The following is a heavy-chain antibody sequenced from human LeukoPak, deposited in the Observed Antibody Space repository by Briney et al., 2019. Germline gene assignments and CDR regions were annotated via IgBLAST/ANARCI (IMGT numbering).Heavy chain of an antibody. D-gene: IGHD4/OR15-4a*01. Sequence: SDTLSLTCTVSGGSISSYYWGWIRQPPGKGLEWIGSIFYSGRTYYNPSLTSRVPISVDTSTNQFSLKLSSVTAADAAVYYCGRHQTMYYGMDVWGQGTTVTVSS. CDR3: GRHQTMYYGMDV. V-gene: IGHV4-39*01. J-gene: IGHJ6*02. CDR2: IFYSGRT. CDR1: GGSISSYY.